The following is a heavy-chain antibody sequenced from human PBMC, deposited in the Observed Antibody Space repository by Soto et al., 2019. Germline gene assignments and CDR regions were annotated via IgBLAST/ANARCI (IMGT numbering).Heavy chain of an antibody. V-gene: IGHV5-10-1*01. D-gene: IGHD2-8*01. J-gene: IGHJ4*02. CDR2: IDPSDSYT. CDR1: GYSFTSYW. CDR3: ALLSVGEDCTNGVCPNFDY. Sequence: PGESLKISCKGSGYSFTSYWISWVRQMPGKGLEWMGRIDPSDSYTNYSPSFQGHVTISADKSISTAYLQWSSLKASDTAMYYCALLSVGEDCTNGVCPNFDYWGQGTLVTVSS.